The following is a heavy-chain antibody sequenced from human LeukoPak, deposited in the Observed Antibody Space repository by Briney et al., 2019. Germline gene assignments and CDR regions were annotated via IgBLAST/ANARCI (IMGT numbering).Heavy chain of an antibody. CDR1: GFTFSSYW. CDR2: ISGNGGST. Sequence: GGSLRLSCAASGFTFSSYWMTWVRQAPATALEWVSAISGNGGSTYYADSVKGRFTISRDNSKNTLSLQMNSLRAEDTAVYYCAKGIELWLPYFDHWGQGTLVTASS. V-gene: IGHV3-23*01. J-gene: IGHJ4*02. D-gene: IGHD5-18*01. CDR3: AKGIELWLPYFDH.